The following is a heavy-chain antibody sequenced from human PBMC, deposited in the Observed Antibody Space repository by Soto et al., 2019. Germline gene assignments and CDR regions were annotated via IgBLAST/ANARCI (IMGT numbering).Heavy chain of an antibody. CDR2: IYYSGST. J-gene: IGHJ6*02. D-gene: IGHD3-9*01. Sequence: SETLSLTCTVSGGSISSYYWSWIRQPPGKGLEWIGYIYYSGSTNYNPSLKSRVTISVDTSKNQFSLKLSSVTAADTAVYYCARLKTTYYDILTGSQPYGMDVWGQGTTVTVSS. CDR1: GGSISSYY. CDR3: ARLKTTYYDILTGSQPYGMDV. V-gene: IGHV4-59*01.